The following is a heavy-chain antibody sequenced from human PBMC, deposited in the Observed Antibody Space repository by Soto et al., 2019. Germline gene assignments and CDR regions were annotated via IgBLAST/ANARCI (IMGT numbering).Heavy chain of an antibody. V-gene: IGHV3-11*01. CDR3: ARDEERYDYVWGSYRYSHYYYGMDV. CDR2: ISSSGSTI. J-gene: IGHJ6*02. CDR1: GFTFSDYY. Sequence: GGSLRLSCAASGFTFSDYYMSWIRQAPGEGLEWVSYISSSGSTIYYADSVKGRFTISRDNAKNSLYLQMNSLRAEDTAVYYCARDEERYDYVWGSYRYSHYYYGMDVWGQGTTVTVSS. D-gene: IGHD3-16*02.